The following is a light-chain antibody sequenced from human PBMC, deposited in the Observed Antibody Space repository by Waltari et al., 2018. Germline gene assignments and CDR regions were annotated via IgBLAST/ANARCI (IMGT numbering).Light chain of an antibody. Sequence: QSALTQPASVSGSPGQSITISCTGASSDIGGSNFVSWYQQHPDRAPKLIIYEGTKRPSGVSNRFSGTKSDNTASLTISGLQTEDEGNYYCASYASGSTLVVFGGGTKLTVL. J-gene: IGLJ2*01. CDR3: ASYASGSTLVV. CDR2: EGT. V-gene: IGLV2-14*01. CDR1: SSDIGGSNF.